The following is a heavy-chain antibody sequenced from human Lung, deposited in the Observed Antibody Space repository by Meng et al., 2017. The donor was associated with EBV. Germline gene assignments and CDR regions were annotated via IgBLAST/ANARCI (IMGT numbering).Heavy chain of an antibody. CDR1: GYTFTHHG. V-gene: IGHV1-18*01. Sequence: QVLQVQSGAEVKKPGASVRVSCKASGYTFTHHGISWTRQAPGQGLEWMGWISCYNGDTNYAQKFQGRVTMTTDTSTSTAYMDLRSLRSDDTAVYYCARDPSNTSGRYAYFDYWGQGTLVTVSS. D-gene: IGHD6-19*01. CDR3: ARDPSNTSGRYAYFDY. CDR2: ISCYNGDT. J-gene: IGHJ4*02.